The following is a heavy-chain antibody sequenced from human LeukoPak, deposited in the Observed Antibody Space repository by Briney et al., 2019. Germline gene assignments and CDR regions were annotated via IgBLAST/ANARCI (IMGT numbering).Heavy chain of an antibody. Sequence: SETLSLTCTVSGGSISSYYWSWIRQPPGKGLEWIGYIYYSGSTYYNPSLKSRVTISADTSKNQFSLRLSSVSAADTAVYYCAREYYYDSSGYYYNPLFDYWGQGTLVTVSS. D-gene: IGHD3-22*01. J-gene: IGHJ4*02. CDR3: AREYYYDSSGYYYNPLFDY. CDR1: GGSISSYY. CDR2: IYYSGST. V-gene: IGHV4-59*12.